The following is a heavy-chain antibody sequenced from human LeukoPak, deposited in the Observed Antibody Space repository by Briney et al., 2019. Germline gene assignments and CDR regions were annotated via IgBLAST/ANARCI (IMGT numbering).Heavy chain of an antibody. CDR2: ISNSGNTI. CDR1: GFTFGDYY. J-gene: IGHJ4*02. CDR3: ARYRVITNDYFDS. Sequence: GGSLSLSCAASGFTFGDYYLTWIRQPPGKGLERVSYISNSGNTIKEADSVRGRFTISRDNAQNSLFLQMKSLRAEDTAVYYCARYRVITNDYFDSWGQGTLVTVSS. V-gene: IGHV3-11*01. D-gene: IGHD3-16*01.